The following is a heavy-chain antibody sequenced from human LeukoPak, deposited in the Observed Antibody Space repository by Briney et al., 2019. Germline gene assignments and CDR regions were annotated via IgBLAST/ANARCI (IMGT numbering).Heavy chain of an antibody. CDR3: AKGSRSDYGDYGEFFDY. CDR2: ISGSGGST. CDR1: GFTFSSYA. J-gene: IGHJ4*02. Sequence: GGSLRLSCAASGFTFSSYAMSWVRQAPGKGLEWVSAISGSGGSTYYADSVKGRFTISRDNSKSTLYLQMNSLRAEDTAVYYCAKGSRSDYGDYGEFFDYWGQGTLVTVSS. D-gene: IGHD4-17*01. V-gene: IGHV3-23*01.